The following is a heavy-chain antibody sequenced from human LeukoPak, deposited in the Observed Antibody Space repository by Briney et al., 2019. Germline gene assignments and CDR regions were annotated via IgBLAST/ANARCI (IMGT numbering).Heavy chain of an antibody. D-gene: IGHD3-10*01. J-gene: IGHJ6*04. V-gene: IGHV4-61*01. Sequence: PSETLSLTCTVSGGSASSGSYYWSWIRQPPGKGLEWIGYVYYSGSTNYNPSLKSRVTISVDTSKNQFSLKLSSVTAADTAVYYCARDSVYYYGSGSALAYSYYGMDVWGKGTTVTVSS. CDR2: VYYSGST. CDR3: ARDSVYYYGSGSALAYSYYGMDV. CDR1: GGSASSGSYY.